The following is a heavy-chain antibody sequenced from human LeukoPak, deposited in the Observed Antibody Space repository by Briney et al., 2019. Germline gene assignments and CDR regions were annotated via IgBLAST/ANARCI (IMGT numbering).Heavy chain of an antibody. J-gene: IGHJ4*02. Sequence: SETLSLTCAVYGGSFSGYYWSWIRQPPGKGLGWGGEINHSGSTNYNPSLKSLVTISVDTSKNQFSLKLSSVTAADTAVYYCARGGGYSYGYGYYFDYWGQGTLVTVSS. D-gene: IGHD5-18*01. CDR1: GGSFSGYY. CDR2: INHSGST. V-gene: IGHV4-34*01. CDR3: ARGGGYSYGYGYYFDY.